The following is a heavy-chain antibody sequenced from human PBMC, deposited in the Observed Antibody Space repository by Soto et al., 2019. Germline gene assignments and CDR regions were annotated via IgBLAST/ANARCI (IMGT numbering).Heavy chain of an antibody. CDR3: ARDGSGNYYYGMDV. Sequence: SETLSLTCTVSGGSISSGGYYWSWIRQHPGKGLEWIGYIYYSGSTYYNPSLKSRVTISVDTSKNQFSLKLSSVTAADTAVYYCARDGSGNYYYGMDVWGQGTTVTVSS. D-gene: IGHD1-1*01. J-gene: IGHJ6*02. V-gene: IGHV4-31*03. CDR1: GGSISSGGYY. CDR2: IYYSGST.